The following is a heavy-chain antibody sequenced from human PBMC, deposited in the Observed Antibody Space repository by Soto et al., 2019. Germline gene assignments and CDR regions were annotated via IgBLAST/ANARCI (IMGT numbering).Heavy chain of an antibody. CDR1: GFTFSSYS. CDR2: ISSSSGTI. CDR3: VRSLSYDPFHV. V-gene: IGHV3-48*01. J-gene: IGHJ3*01. Sequence: GGSLRLSCAVSGFTFSSYSMNWVRQAPGKGLEWLSYISSSSGTIYYADSVRGRFTISRDNAHNSLYLQMKSLRAEDTAVYYCVRSLSYDPFHVWGQGPMVTVSS. D-gene: IGHD3-10*01.